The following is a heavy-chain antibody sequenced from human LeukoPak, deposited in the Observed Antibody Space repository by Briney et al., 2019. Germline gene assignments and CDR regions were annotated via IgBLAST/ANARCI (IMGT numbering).Heavy chain of an antibody. Sequence: GASVKVSCKVSGYTLTELSMHWVRQAPGKGLEWMGGFDPEDGETICAQKFQGRVTMTEDTSTDTAYMELSSLRSEDTAVYYCATFPSYCSSTSCYQGAFDIWGQGTMVTVSS. CDR3: ATFPSYCSSTSCYQGAFDI. J-gene: IGHJ3*02. V-gene: IGHV1-24*01. CDR1: GYTLTELS. CDR2: FDPEDGET. D-gene: IGHD2-2*01.